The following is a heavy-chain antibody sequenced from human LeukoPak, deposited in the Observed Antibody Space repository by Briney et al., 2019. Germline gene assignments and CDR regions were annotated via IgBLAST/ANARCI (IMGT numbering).Heavy chain of an antibody. D-gene: IGHD3-10*01. CDR1: GFTVSSNY. CDR3: AREKGRGVISPYYDY. Sequence: GGSLRLSCAASGFTVSSNYMSWVRQAPGKGLEWVSVIYSGGSTYYADSVKGRFTISRDNSKNTLSLQMNSLRVEDTAVYYCAREKGRGVISPYYDYWGQGTLVTVS. J-gene: IGHJ4*02. V-gene: IGHV3-53*01. CDR2: IYSGGST.